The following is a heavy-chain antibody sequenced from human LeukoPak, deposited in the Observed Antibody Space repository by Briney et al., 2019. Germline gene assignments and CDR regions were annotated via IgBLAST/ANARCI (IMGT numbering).Heavy chain of an antibody. J-gene: IGHJ2*01. CDR2: IYTSGST. D-gene: IGHD3-22*01. Sequence: SETLSLTCTVSGGSISSYYWSWIRQPAGKGLEWIGRIYTSGSTNYNPSLKSRVTMSVDTSKNQFSLKLSSVTAADTAVYYCARDRYYYDSSGQRYFDLRGRGTLVTVSS. V-gene: IGHV4-4*07. CDR1: GGSISSYY. CDR3: ARDRYYYDSSGQRYFDL.